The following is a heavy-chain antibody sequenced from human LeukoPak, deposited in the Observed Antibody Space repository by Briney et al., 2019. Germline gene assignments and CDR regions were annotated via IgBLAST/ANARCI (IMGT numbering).Heavy chain of an antibody. J-gene: IGHJ4*02. CDR3: ARDDGLDY. V-gene: IGHV1-2*02. Sequence: ASEKVSCKASGFIFTGYHMHWVRQAPGQGLEWMGWVNPNSGDTNYAQKFQGRVTMTTDTSISAAHMDLSGLRSDDTAVYYCARDDGLDYWGQGTLVTVSS. CDR2: VNPNSGDT. CDR1: GFIFTGYH.